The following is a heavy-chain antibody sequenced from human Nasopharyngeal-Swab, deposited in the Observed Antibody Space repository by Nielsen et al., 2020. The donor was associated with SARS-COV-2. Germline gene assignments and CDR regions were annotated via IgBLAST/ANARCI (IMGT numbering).Heavy chain of an antibody. J-gene: IGHJ4*02. V-gene: IGHV3-21*01. CDR3: ARNTPAMFAY. CDR2: ISSTGDYI. Sequence: GESLKISCAASGFTFNIYTMNWVRQAPGKGLEWVSAISSTGDYIYYAASVEGRFTISRDNAKNSLYLQMDNLRAEDTAVYYCARNTPAMFAYWGRGTLVTVSS. CDR1: GFTFNIYT. D-gene: IGHD2-2*02.